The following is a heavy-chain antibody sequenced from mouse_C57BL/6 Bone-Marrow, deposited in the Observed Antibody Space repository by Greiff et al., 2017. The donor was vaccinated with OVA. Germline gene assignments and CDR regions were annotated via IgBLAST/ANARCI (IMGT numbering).Heavy chain of an antibody. CDR3: APLYYDYVYFDV. CDR2: IDPSDSYT. CDR1: GYTFTSYW. V-gene: IGHV1-50*01. Sequence: KQSCKASGYTFTSYWMQWVKQRPGQGLEWIGEIDPSDSYTNYNQKFKGKATLTVDTSSSTAYMQLSSLTSEDSAVYYCAPLYYDYVYFDVWGTGTTVTVSS. D-gene: IGHD2-4*01. J-gene: IGHJ1*03.